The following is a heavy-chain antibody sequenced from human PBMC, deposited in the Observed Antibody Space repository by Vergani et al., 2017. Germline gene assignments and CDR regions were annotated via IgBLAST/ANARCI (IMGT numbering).Heavy chain of an antibody. CDR3: ARDTVTGSRYFDY. V-gene: IGHV3-30*02. D-gene: IGHD6-19*01. CDR2: IRYDGSNT. Sequence: VQLLESGGGLAQPGGSLRLSCGASGFTFSNYGMHWVRQAPGKGLEWVTFIRYDGSNTYYADSVKGRFTISRDNSKNTLFLQMNSLRPEDTAVYYCARDTVTGSRYFDYGGQGTLVTVSS. J-gene: IGHJ4*02. CDR1: GFTFSNYG.